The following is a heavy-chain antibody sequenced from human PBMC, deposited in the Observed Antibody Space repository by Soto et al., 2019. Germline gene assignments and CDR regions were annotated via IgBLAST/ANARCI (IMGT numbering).Heavy chain of an antibody. J-gene: IGHJ4*02. CDR1: GFTFDDYA. D-gene: IGHD3-10*01. CDR2: ISWNTGSI. V-gene: IGHV3-9*01. CDR3: AKGSGKFGSGAFYQTFDS. Sequence: GGSLRLSCAAAGFTFDDYAMHWVRQAPGKGLEWVSGISWNTGSIGYADSVKGRFTISRDNTKNSLYLQMNSLRREDTALYYCAKGSGKFGSGAFYQTFDSWGQGTLVPVYS.